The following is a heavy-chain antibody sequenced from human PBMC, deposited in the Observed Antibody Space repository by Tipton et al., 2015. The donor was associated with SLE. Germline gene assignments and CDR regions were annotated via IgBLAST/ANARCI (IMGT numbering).Heavy chain of an antibody. CDR1: GGSISSSSYY. J-gene: IGHJ4*02. CDR3: ASGWIQLWLDY. Sequence: TLSLTCTVSGGSISSSSYYWGWIRQPPGKGLKWIGSIYYSGSTYYNPSLKSRVTISVDTSKNQFSLKLSSVTAADTAVYYCASGWIQLWLDYWGQGTLVTVSS. V-gene: IGHV4-39*07. CDR2: IYYSGST. D-gene: IGHD5-18*01.